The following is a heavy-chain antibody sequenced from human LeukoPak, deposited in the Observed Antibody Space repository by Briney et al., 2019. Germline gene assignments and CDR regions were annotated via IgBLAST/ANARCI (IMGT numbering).Heavy chain of an antibody. V-gene: IGHV3-23*01. CDR3: AKAGSIRFDY. Sequence: SGSGGSTYYADSVKGRFTISRDNSKNTLYLQMHSLRAEDTAAYYCAKAGSIRFDYWGQGTLVTVSS. J-gene: IGHJ4*02. CDR2: SGSGGST. D-gene: IGHD1-26*01.